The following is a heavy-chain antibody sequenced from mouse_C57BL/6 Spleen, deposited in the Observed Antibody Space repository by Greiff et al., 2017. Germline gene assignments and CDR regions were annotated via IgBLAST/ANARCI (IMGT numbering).Heavy chain of an antibody. CDR1: GYTFTSYW. D-gene: IGHD2-3*01. J-gene: IGHJ2*01. V-gene: IGHV1-55*01. CDR2: IYPGSGST. Sequence: QVHVKQSGAELVKPGASVKMSCKASGYTFTSYWITWVKQRPGQGLEWIGDIYPGSGSTNYNEKFKSKATLTVDTSSSTAYMQLSSLTSEDYAVYYCARRGDGYYFDYWGQGTTLTVSS. CDR3: ARRGDGYYFDY.